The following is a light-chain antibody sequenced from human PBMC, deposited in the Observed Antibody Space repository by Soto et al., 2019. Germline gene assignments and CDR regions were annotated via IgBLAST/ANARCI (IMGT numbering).Light chain of an antibody. CDR1: SSDVGGYNY. V-gene: IGLV2-14*03. Sequence: QSVLTQPASXXXXXXXXXTISCTGTSSDVGGYNYVSWYQHHPGKAPKLMIYDVSNRPSGVSNRFSGSKSDNTASLTISGLQAEDEADYYCSSYTSTSTVVFGGGTKLTVL. J-gene: IGLJ2*01. CDR2: DVS. CDR3: SSYTSTSTVV.